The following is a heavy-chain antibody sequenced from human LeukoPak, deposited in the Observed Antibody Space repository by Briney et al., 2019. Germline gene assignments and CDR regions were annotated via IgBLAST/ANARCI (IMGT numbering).Heavy chain of an antibody. V-gene: IGHV3-23*01. CDR1: GFTFSSYA. CDR2: ISGSGGST. J-gene: IGHJ4*02. D-gene: IGHD3-10*01. Sequence: GGSLRLSCAASGFTFSSYAMSWVRQAPGKGLEWVSAISGSGGSTYYADSVKGRFTISRDNAKNSLYLQMNSLRAEDTAVYYCASHFGELFPFDYWGQGTLVTVSS. CDR3: ASHFGELFPFDY.